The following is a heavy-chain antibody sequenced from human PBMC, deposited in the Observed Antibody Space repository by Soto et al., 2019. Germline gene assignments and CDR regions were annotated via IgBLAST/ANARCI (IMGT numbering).Heavy chain of an antibody. CDR3: VREDGVVGASSAFDS. V-gene: IGHV3-21*02. CDR1: GFALTTYT. CDR2: INGRSNYK. Sequence: EVQLVESGGGLVAPGGSLRLSCVASGFALTTYTMNWVRQAPGTGLEWVSSINGRSNYKYYSDSVKGRFTVSRDNAKNSLFLQMSRLGPEDTAVYYCVREDGVVGASSAFDSWGQGTLVTVSS. D-gene: IGHD1-26*01. J-gene: IGHJ4*02.